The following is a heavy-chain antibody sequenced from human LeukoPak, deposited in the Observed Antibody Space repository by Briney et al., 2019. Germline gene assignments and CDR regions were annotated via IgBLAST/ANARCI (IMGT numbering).Heavy chain of an antibody. D-gene: IGHD3-10*01. J-gene: IGHJ4*02. CDR2: MSASSGTT. V-gene: IGHV3-23*01. Sequence: GGSLRLSCAASGFTFRNNAMPWVREAPGKGLEGISGMSASSGTTYYADSVKGRFTISRDTSKHTLYLQMHSLRAADTPVYYCAKGRSSRMPRGDNLDYWGQGTLVTVSS. CDR1: GFTFRNNA. CDR3: AKGRSSRMPRGDNLDY.